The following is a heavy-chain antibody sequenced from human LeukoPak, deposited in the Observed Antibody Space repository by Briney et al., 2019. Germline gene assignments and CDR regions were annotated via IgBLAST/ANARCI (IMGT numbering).Heavy chain of an antibody. V-gene: IGHV1-2*02. J-gene: IGHJ4*02. CDR3: ARQYCISTSCSFDY. D-gene: IGHD2-2*01. CDR2: ISPNSGDT. Sequence: ASVKVSCKASGYTFIGYYVQWVRQAPGQGLEWMGWISPNSGDTNHAQKFQGRVTMTRDTSISTAYKELSSLRSDDTAVYYCARQYCISTSCSFDYWGQGTLVTVSS. CDR1: GYTFIGYY.